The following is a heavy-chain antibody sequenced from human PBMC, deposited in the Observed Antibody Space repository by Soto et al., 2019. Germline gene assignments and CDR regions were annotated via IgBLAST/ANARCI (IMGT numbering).Heavy chain of an antibody. J-gene: IGHJ5*02. CDR3: ARDTYSGYDFGL. Sequence: QVQLRESGPGLVKPSQTLSLTCSVSGASVAGGSYYWIWVRQPPGKGLEWIGYIPSRGRPFYNPSLTSRCTISADTSKNQLSLQLTSVTAAETAVYYCARDTYSGYDFGLWGQGTLVTVSS. V-gene: IGHV4-30-4*01. D-gene: IGHD5-12*01. CDR2: IPSRGRP. CDR1: GASVAGGSYY.